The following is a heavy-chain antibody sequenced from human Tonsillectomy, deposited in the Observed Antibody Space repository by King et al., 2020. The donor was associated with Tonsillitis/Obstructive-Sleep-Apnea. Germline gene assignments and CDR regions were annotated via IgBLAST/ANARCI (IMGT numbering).Heavy chain of an antibody. D-gene: IGHD6-13*01. CDR1: GYSFTSYW. J-gene: IGHJ2*01. V-gene: IGHV5-51*01. CDR3: ARRFRSRQITPGYFDL. Sequence: QLVQSGAEVKKPGESLKISCKGSGYSFTSYWIGWVRQMPGKGLEWLGIIYPGDSDSRYSPSFQGKVTISADNAISSAYLQWSSLKSSDTTIYYCARRFRSRQITPGYFDLWGRGTLVTVSS. CDR2: IYPGDSDS.